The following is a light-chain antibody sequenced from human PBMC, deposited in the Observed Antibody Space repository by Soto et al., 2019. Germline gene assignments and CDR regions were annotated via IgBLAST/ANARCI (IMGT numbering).Light chain of an antibody. V-gene: IGLV2-14*01. CDR3: SSYTSSSTYV. CDR2: DVS. Sequence: QSVLTQPACVPGSPGQSITISCTGTSSDVGGYNYVSWYQQHPGKAPKLMIYDVSNRPSGVSNRFSGSKSGNTASLTISGLQAEDEADYYCSSYTSSSTYVFGTGTKVTVL. J-gene: IGLJ1*01. CDR1: SSDVGGYNY.